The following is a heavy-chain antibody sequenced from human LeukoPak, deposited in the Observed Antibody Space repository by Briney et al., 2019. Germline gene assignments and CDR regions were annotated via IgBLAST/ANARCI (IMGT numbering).Heavy chain of an antibody. V-gene: IGHV4-31*03. J-gene: IGHJ4*02. D-gene: IGHD2/OR15-2a*01. CDR2: MHNSERA. CDR1: GGSISSGGYF. Sequence: SETLSLTCTVSGGSISSGGYFWSWIRQHPGKGLEWIGYMHNSERAGYNPSLKSRVTISVDTSKNLISLKVNSVTAADTAVYYCARALNGYFYAFDSWGQGTLVTVSS. CDR3: ARALNGYFYAFDS.